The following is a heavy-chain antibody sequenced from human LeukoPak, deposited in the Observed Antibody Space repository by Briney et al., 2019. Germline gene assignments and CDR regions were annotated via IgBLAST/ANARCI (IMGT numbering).Heavy chain of an antibody. CDR1: GFTFDDYA. CDR2: ISWNSGSI. CDR3: AKDSGGGSSDSYYYYGMDV. Sequence: PGRSLRLSCAASGFTFDDYAMHWVRQAPGKGLEWVSGISWNSGSIGYADSAKGRFTISRDNAKNSLYLQMNSLRAEDTALYYCAKDSGGGSSDSYYYYGMDVWGQGTTVTVSS. V-gene: IGHV3-9*01. D-gene: IGHD6-6*01. J-gene: IGHJ6*02.